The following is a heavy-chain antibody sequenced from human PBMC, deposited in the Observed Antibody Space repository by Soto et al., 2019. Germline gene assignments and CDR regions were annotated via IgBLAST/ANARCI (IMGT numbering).Heavy chain of an antibody. CDR3: TREAGWQRMVPYD. D-gene: IGHD6-25*01. CDR1: GYTFTSYG. CDR2: ISAFNGDT. Sequence: QVQLEQSGSEVKKPGASVNVYCKAFGYTFTSYGFSWVRQVPGQGLEWLGWISAFNGDTQYAQTMKGRLTVTTETSTTSVHMELRRLTPADTAVYYCTREAGWQRMVPYDWGQGTLVTVS. J-gene: IGHJ4*02. V-gene: IGHV1-18*04.